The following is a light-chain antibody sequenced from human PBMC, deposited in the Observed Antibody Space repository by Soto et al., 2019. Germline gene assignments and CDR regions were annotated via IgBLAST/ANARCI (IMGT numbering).Light chain of an antibody. Sequence: QSALTQPPSASGSPGQSVTISCTGTSSDVGAYNYVSWYQQHPGKAPKLMISEVNKRPSGVPDRFSGSKSGNTASLTVSGLQPEDEADYYCSSYRGPNYSHYVFGTGTKVTVL. V-gene: IGLV2-8*01. CDR1: SSDVGAYNY. CDR2: EVN. J-gene: IGLJ1*01. CDR3: SSYRGPNYSHYV.